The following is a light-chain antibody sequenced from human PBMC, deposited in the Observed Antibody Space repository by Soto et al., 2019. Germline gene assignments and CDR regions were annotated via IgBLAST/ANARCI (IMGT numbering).Light chain of an antibody. CDR2: NVN. CDR3: SSYAGNYVYV. V-gene: IGLV2-11*01. J-gene: IGLJ1*01. Sequence: QSVLIQPPSVSGSPGQSVTISCTGTSSDVGSCDYVSWYQQHPGTVPKPMIYNVNTQPSGVPDRFSGSKSGNTASMTISGLQAEDEADYYCSSYAGNYVYVFGSGTKVTVL. CDR1: SSDVGSCDY.